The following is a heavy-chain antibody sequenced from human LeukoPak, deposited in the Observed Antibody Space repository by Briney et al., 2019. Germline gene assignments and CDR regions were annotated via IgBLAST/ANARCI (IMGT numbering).Heavy chain of an antibody. D-gene: IGHD3-10*01. Sequence: PSETLSLTCTVSGGSISSYYWSWIRQPAGKGLEWIGRIYTSGSTNYNPSLKSRVTMSVDTSKNQFSLKLISVTAADTAVYYCARGTTIVRGDNYMDVWGKGTTVTVSS. CDR3: ARGTTIVRGDNYMDV. V-gene: IGHV4-4*07. J-gene: IGHJ6*03. CDR2: IYTSGST. CDR1: GGSISSYY.